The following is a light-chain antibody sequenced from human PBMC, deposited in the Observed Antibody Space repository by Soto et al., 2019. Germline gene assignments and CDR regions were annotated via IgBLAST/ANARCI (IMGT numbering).Light chain of an antibody. J-gene: IGLJ1*01. CDR2: DVS. CDR3: SSYTSSSTLVV. CDR1: SSDVGDYNY. V-gene: IGLV2-14*01. Sequence: QSALTQPASVSGSPGQSITISCTGTSSDVGDYNYVSWYQQHPGKAPKLMIYDVSNRPSGVSNRFSVSKSGNTSSLTISGRQAEDEVDDYCSSYTSSSTLVVFGTGTKVTVL.